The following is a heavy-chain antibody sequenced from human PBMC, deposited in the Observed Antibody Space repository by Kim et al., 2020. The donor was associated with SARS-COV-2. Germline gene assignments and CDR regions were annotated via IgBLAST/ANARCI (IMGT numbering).Heavy chain of an antibody. D-gene: IGHD5-18*01. J-gene: IGHJ4*02. CDR2: ISYDGSNK. V-gene: IGHV3-30*18. CDR3: AKEWGIQLWLQAGDY. Sequence: GGSLRLSCAASGFTFSSYGMHWVRQAPGKGLEWVAVISYDGSNKYYADSVKGRFTISRDNSKNTLYLQMNSLRAEDTAVYYCAKEWGIQLWLQAGDYWGQGTLVTVSS. CDR1: GFTFSSYG.